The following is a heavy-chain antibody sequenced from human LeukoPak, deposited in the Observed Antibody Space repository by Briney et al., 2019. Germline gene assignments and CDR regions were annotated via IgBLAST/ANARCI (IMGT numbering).Heavy chain of an antibody. CDR1: GLTFNNYA. V-gene: IGHV3-23*01. D-gene: IGHD2-15*01. J-gene: IGHJ3*02. CDR2: IGSSGGGT. CDR3: AKIHQNRVVVGAKGAFDI. Sequence: PGGSLRLSCEASGLTFNNYAMHWVRQSSGKGLEWVSGIGSSGGGTYYADSVKGRFTTSRDTSKDTVYLQMDSLRAEDTAIYYCAKIHQNRVVVGAKGAFDIWGQGTVVTVSS.